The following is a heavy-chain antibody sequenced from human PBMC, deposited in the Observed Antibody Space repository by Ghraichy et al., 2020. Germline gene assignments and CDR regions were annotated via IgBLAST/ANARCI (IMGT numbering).Heavy chain of an antibody. D-gene: IGHD6-19*01. CDR2: LSGSGGST. Sequence: GSLNISCAASGFTFSTYAMSWVRQAPGKGLEWVSALSGSGGSTFYADSVKGRFTISRDNSKNTLYLQMNSLRADDTAVYYCAKDRGGSGWYFDYWGQGTLVTVSS. J-gene: IGHJ4*02. CDR3: AKDRGGSGWYFDY. V-gene: IGHV3-23*01. CDR1: GFTFSTYA.